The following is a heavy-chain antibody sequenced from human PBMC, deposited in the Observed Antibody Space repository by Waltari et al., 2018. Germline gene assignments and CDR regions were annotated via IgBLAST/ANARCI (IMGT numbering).Heavy chain of an antibody. CDR3: ARRGCFVGNCYSGVDF. Sequence: QVQLQQWGAGLLKPSETLSLTCGVFGGSLSGYYCTWIRQPPGKGLAWIGQIYYSGKITNHNPSTKRLVTISIDRSKNQLSLSLTSVTAEDTAVYYCARRGCFVGNCYSGVDFWGPGTVVTVSS. V-gene: IGHV4-34*01. CDR2: IYYSGKIT. J-gene: IGHJ4*02. D-gene: IGHD2-21*02. CDR1: GGSLSGYY.